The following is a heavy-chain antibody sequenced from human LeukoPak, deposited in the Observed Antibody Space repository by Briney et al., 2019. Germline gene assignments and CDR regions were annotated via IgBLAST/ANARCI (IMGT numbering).Heavy chain of an antibody. CDR2: IYYGGSA. Sequence: SETLSLTCTVSGGSITSSGFYWGWIRQPPGKGLEWIGNIYYGGSADYNPSLKSRVTISVDTSKNQFSLKLSSVTAADTAVYYCARQPNIVVVDNWFDPWGQGTLVAVSS. V-gene: IGHV4-39*07. CDR3: ARQPNIVVVDNWFDP. CDR1: GGSITSSGFY. J-gene: IGHJ5*02. D-gene: IGHD2-15*01.